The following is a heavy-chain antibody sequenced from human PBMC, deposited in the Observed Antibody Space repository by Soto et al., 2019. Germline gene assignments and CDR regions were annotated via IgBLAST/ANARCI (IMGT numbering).Heavy chain of an antibody. J-gene: IGHJ3*02. CDR3: AKSYYDILTGYRLDAFDI. CDR1: GITFSTSV. CDR2: ISYDGTNK. V-gene: IGHV3-30*18. D-gene: IGHD3-9*01. Sequence: GGSLRLSCAASGITFSTSVMDWVRQAPGKGLEWVALISYDGTNKYYADSVKGRFTISRDNSKNTLYLQMNSLRAEDTALYYCAKSYYDILTGYRLDAFDIWGQGTMVTVSS.